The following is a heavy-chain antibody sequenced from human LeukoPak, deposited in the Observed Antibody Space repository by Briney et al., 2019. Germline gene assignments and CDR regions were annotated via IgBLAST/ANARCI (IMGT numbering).Heavy chain of an antibody. Sequence: PGGSLRLSCAASGFTFSSYEMNWVRQAPGKGLVWVSYISSSGSAIYFADSVKGRFTISRDNAKNSLYLQMNSLRAEDTAVYYCARLCQHRTDYYDSSGYSAFDYWGQGTLVTVSS. V-gene: IGHV3-48*03. CDR1: GFTFSSYE. J-gene: IGHJ4*02. CDR2: ISSSGSAI. CDR3: ARLCQHRTDYYDSSGYSAFDY. D-gene: IGHD3-22*01.